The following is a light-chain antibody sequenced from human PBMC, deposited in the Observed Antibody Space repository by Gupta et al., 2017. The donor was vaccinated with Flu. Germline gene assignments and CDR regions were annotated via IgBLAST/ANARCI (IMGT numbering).Light chain of an antibody. J-gene: IGKJ3*01. CDR2: GAS. CDR1: QSVSSN. CDR3: QHYNNWPFT. Sequence: EILMMQSPATLSVSPGEGATLSCRASQSVSSNLAWYQQKPGQAPRLLIYGASTRATSIPARFSGSGSGTEFTLTISSLQSEDFAVYYCQHYNNWPFTFGPGTKVDIK. V-gene: IGKV3-15*01.